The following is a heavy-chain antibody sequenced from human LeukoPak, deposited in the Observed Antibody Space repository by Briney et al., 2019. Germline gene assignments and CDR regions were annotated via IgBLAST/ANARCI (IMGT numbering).Heavy chain of an antibody. D-gene: IGHD6-13*01. CDR2: ISGYNGNT. Sequence: ASVKVSCKASGYTFTSYGIGWVRQAPGQGLEWMGWISGYNGNTNYAQNLQGRVTMTTDTSTSTTYMELRTLRSDDTAVYYCARGGWQQLDYWGQGTLVIVPS. J-gene: IGHJ4*02. CDR1: GYTFTSYG. CDR3: ARGGWQQLDY. V-gene: IGHV1-18*01.